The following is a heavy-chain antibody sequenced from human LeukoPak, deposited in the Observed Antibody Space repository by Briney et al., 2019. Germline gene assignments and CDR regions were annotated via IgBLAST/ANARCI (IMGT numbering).Heavy chain of an antibody. V-gene: IGHV3-21*01. CDR1: GFTFSSYS. Sequence: SPGGSLRLSCAASGFTFSSYSMNWVRQAPGKGLEWVSSISSSSSYIYYADSVKGRFTISRDNAKNSLYLQMNSLRAEDTAVYYCARGEGYYNDSSGYSWERYWGQGTLVTVSS. CDR3: ARGEGYYNDSSGYSWERY. CDR2: ISSSSSYI. J-gene: IGHJ4*02. D-gene: IGHD3-22*01.